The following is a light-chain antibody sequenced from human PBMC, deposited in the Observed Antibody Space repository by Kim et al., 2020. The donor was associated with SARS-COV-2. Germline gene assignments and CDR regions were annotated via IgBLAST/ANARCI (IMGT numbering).Light chain of an antibody. V-gene: IGLV3-27*01. J-gene: IGLJ1*01. Sequence: SYELTQPSSVSVSPGQTARITCSGDVLAKKYARWFQQKPGQAPVLVIYKDSERPSGIPERFSGSSSGTTVNLTISGAQVEDEADYYCYSAADNNVFGTGTKVSVL. CDR3: YSAADNNV. CDR2: KDS. CDR1: VLAKKY.